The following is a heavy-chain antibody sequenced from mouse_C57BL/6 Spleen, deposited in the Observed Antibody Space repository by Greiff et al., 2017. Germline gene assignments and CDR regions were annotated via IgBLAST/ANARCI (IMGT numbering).Heavy chain of an antibody. V-gene: IGHV1-52*01. Sequence: QVQLQQPGAELVRPGSSVKLSCKASGYTFTSYWMHWVKQRPIQGLEWIGNIDPSDSETHYNQKFKDKATLTVDKSSSTAYMQLSSLTSEDSAVYYCARRGDYGSYWYFDVWGTGTTVTVSA. CDR2: IDPSDSET. CDR1: GYTFTSYW. D-gene: IGHD1-1*01. CDR3: ARRGDYGSYWYFDV. J-gene: IGHJ1*03.